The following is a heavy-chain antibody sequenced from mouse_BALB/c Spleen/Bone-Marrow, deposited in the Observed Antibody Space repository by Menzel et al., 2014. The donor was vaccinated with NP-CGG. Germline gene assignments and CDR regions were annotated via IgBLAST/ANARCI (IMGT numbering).Heavy chain of an antibody. Sequence: VKLMESGPELVEPGASVRMSCKASGYTFTDYVISWVKQRTGQGLEWIGEIYPGSGSTYYNEKFKGKATLTADKSSNTAYMQLSSLTSEDSAVYFCADGNYGMDYWGQGTSVTVSS. CDR1: GYTFTDYV. V-gene: IGHV1-77*01. D-gene: IGHD2-1*01. J-gene: IGHJ4*01. CDR3: ADGNYGMDY. CDR2: IYPGSGST.